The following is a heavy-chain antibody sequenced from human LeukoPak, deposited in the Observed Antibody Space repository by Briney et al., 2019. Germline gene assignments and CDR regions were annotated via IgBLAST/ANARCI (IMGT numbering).Heavy chain of an antibody. CDR1: GFTVSSNY. CDR2: IYTGGST. J-gene: IGHJ4*02. D-gene: IGHD1-26*01. CDR3: ARATTLLDY. V-gene: IGHV3-53*01. Sequence: PGGSLRLSCAASGFTVSSNYMSWVRQAPGKGLEWVSVIYTGGSTYYADSVKGRFTISRDNAKNSLYLQMNSLRDEDTAVYYCARATTLLDYWGQGTLVTVSS.